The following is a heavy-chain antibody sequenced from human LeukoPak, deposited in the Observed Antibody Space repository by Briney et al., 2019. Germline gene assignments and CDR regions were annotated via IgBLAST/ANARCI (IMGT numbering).Heavy chain of an antibody. Sequence: PSETLSLTCTVSGGPISSYYWSWIRQPPGKGLEWIGYIYYSGSTNYNPSLKSRVTISVDTSKNQFSLKLSSVTAADTAVYYCARHVPRWLQLHYRGQGALVTVSS. V-gene: IGHV4-59*08. CDR1: GGPISSYY. CDR2: IYYSGST. CDR3: ARHVPRWLQLHY. J-gene: IGHJ4*02. D-gene: IGHD5-24*01.